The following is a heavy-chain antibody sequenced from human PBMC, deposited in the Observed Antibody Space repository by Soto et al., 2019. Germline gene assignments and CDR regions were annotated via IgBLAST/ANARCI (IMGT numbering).Heavy chain of an antibody. J-gene: IGHJ4*02. D-gene: IGHD5-18*01. V-gene: IGHV4-61*01. CDR1: GGSVSSGSYY. CDR2: IYYSGST. CDR3: ARISGYSYGLPPYFDY. Sequence: QVQLQESGPGLVKPSETLSLTCTLSGGSVSSGSYYWSWIRQPPGKGLEWIGYIYYSGSTNYNPSLKSRVTISVDTSKNQFSLKLSSVTAADTAVYYRARISGYSYGLPPYFDYWGQGTLVTVSS.